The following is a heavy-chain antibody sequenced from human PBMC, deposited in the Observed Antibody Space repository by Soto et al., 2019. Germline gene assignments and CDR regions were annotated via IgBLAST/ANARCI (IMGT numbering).Heavy chain of an antibody. CDR2: IDWDDDK. Sequence: SGPTLVNPTQTLTLTCTFSGFSLSTSGMCVSWIRQPPGKALEWLALIDWDDDKYYSTSLKTRLTISKDTSKNQVVLTMTNMDLVDTATYSCARIRYFDWLSPPPYGRDVWGQGTTVTVSS. J-gene: IGHJ6*02. V-gene: IGHV2-70*01. D-gene: IGHD3-9*01. CDR1: GFSLSTSGMC. CDR3: ARIRYFDWLSPPPYGRDV.